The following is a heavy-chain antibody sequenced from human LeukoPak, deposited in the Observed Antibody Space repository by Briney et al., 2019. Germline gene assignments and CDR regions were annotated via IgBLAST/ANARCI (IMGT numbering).Heavy chain of an antibody. CDR2: ISYDGSNK. CDR3: VKEKTTVTSRGAFEI. J-gene: IGHJ3*02. Sequence: TGGSLRLSCAASGFTFSTYGMHWVRQAPGKGLEWVAVISYDGSNKYYADSVKGRFTISRDNSNNILYLQMNNLTPEDTAIYYCVKEKTTVTSRGAFEIWGHGTMVTVSS. CDR1: GFTFSTYG. V-gene: IGHV3-30*18. D-gene: IGHD4-17*01.